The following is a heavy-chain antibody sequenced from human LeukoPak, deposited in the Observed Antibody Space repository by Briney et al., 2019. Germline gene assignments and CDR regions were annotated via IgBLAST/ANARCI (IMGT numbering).Heavy chain of an antibody. Sequence: XSGXTFTXXYMHWVRQAPGQGLEWMGWINPNSGGTNYAQKFQGRVTMTRDTSISTAYMELSRLRSDDTAVYYCARDLGQLGVERYFDYWGQGTLVTVSS. CDR3: ARDLGQLGVERYFDY. J-gene: IGHJ4*02. D-gene: IGHD6-6*01. V-gene: IGHV1-2*02. CDR2: INPNSGGT. CDR1: GXTFTXXY.